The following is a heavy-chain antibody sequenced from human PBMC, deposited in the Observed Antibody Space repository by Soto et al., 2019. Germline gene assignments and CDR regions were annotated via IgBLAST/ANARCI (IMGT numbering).Heavy chain of an antibody. CDR2: ISSDGSST. D-gene: IGHD3-3*01. CDR3: AKDGFLEWLFNYYGLDV. V-gene: IGHV3-74*01. J-gene: IGHJ6*02. Sequence: GGSLRLSCAASGFTFSSYWMHWVRQAPGKGLVWVSGISSDGSSTDYADSVKGRFTISRDNSKNTLYLQMNSLRAEDTAVYYCAKDGFLEWLFNYYGLDVWGQGTTVTVSS. CDR1: GFTFSSYW.